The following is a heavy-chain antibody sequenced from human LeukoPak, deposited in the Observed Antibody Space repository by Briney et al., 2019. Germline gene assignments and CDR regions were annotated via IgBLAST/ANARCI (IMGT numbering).Heavy chain of an antibody. J-gene: IGHJ4*02. CDR2: ISGSGGST. CDR3: AKDIAYYCSGGSCYSGFDY. CDR1: GITLSNYG. Sequence: GGSLRLSCAVSGITLSNYGMSWVRQAPGKGLEWVSAISGSGGSTYYADSVKGRFTISRDNSKNSLCLQMNSLRTEDTALYYCAKDIAYYCSGGSCYSGFDYWGQGTLVTVSS. V-gene: IGHV3-23*01. D-gene: IGHD2-15*01.